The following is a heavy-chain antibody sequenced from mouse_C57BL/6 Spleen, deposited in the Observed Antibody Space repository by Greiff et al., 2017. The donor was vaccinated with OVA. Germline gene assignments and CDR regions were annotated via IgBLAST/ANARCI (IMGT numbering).Heavy chain of an antibody. CDR1: GFTFSSYA. V-gene: IGHV5-4*03. CDR3: ATYYSNYEAWFAY. J-gene: IGHJ3*01. Sequence: EVKLMESGGGLVKPGGSLKLSCAASGFTFSSYAMSWVRQTPEKRLEWVATISDGGSYTYYPDNVKGRFTISRDNAKNNLYLQMSHLKSEDTAMYYCATYYSNYEAWFAYWGQGTLVTVSA. D-gene: IGHD2-5*01. CDR2: ISDGGSYT.